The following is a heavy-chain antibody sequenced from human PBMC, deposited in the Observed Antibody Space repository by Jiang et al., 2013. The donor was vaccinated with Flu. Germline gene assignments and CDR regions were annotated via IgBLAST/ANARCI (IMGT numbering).Heavy chain of an antibody. V-gene: IGHV1-69*04. CDR3: ARERGRDGCNYPLDY. CDR1: GGTFSSYA. J-gene: IGHJ4*02. D-gene: IGHD5-24*01. Sequence: EVKKPGSSVKVSCKASGGTFSSYAISWVRQAPGQGLEWMGGIIPILGIANYAQKFQGRVTITADKSTSTAYMELSSLRSEDTAVYYCARERGRDGCNYPLDYWGQGTLVTVSS. CDR2: IIPILGIA.